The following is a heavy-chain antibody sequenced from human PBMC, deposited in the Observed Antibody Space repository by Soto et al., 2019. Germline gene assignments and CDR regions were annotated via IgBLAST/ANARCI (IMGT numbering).Heavy chain of an antibody. Sequence: QVQLVESGGGVVQPGRSLRLSCAASGFIFNSYPMHWVRQAPGKGLEWVAFISYDGSNKYNADSVKGRFTISRDNSKNRLYLQMNSLRTDDTAIYYCARDRRNEVSYFDYWGQGTLVTVSS. D-gene: IGHD1-1*01. CDR3: ARDRRNEVSYFDY. J-gene: IGHJ4*02. CDR2: ISYDGSNK. V-gene: IGHV3-30-3*01. CDR1: GFIFNSYP.